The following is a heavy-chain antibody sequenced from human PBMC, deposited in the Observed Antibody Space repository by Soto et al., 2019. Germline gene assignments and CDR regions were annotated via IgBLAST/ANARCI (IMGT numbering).Heavy chain of an antibody. CDR1: GFTFSSYS. J-gene: IGHJ5*02. D-gene: IGHD5-18*01. V-gene: IGHV3-48*01. CDR2: ISSSSTI. CDR3: ARSGGNVDTAYDWFDP. Sequence: GGSLRLSFASSGFTFSSYSMNWVRQAPGKGLEWVSYISSSSTIYYADSVKGRFTISRDNAKNSLYLQMNSLRAEDTAVYYCARSGGNVDTAYDWFDP.